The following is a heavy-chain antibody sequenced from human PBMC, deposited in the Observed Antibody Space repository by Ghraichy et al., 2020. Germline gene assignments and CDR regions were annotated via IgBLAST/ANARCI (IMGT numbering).Heavy chain of an antibody. Sequence: SETLSLTCTVSGGSVSSGSYYWSWIRQPPGKGLEWIGYIYYSGSTNYNPSLKSRVTISVDTSKNQFSLKLSSVTAADTAVYYCARETIAASKEFFLNKIHEPYYFDYVGQGTLVTGSS. CDR1: GGSVSSGSYY. V-gene: IGHV4-61*01. CDR2: IYYSGST. D-gene: IGHD6-13*01. J-gene: IGHJ4*02. CDR3: ARETIAASKEFFLNKIHEPYYFDY.